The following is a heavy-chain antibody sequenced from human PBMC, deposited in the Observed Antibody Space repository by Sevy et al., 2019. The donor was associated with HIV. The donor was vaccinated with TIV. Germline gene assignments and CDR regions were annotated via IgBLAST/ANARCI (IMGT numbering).Heavy chain of an antibody. Sequence: GGSLRLSCTATGFPFNIVWMNWVRQAPGKGLEWVGRVKRRSDGGTKDYAAPVRGRFTISRDDSRSTLYLQMNGLKTEDTAIYYCTTDWLWEMSVSRGFNIWGQGTMVTVSS. D-gene: IGHD1-26*01. CDR1: GFPFNIVW. V-gene: IGHV3-15*07. CDR2: VKRRSDGGTK. CDR3: TTDWLWEMSVSRGFNI. J-gene: IGHJ3*02.